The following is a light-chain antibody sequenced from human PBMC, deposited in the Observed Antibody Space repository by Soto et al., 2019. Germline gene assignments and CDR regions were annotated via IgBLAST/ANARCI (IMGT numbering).Light chain of an antibody. CDR3: QQYNGLSYT. CDR2: DAS. V-gene: IGKV1-5*01. Sequence: DIQMTQSPSTLSASVGDIVTITCRASESISYWLAWYQQKPGKAPKFLIYDASSLKSGVPSRFSGSGSGTEFTLTISSLQPDDFATYYCQQYNGLSYTFGQGTKLEI. CDR1: ESISYW. J-gene: IGKJ2*01.